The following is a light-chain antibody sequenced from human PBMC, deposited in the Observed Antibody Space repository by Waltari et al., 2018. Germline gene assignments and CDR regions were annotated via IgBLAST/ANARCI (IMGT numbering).Light chain of an antibody. CDR3: QAWDSSTVV. Sequence: SYELSQPPSVSVSPGQTASITCHGDKLGDQYSYWYQQRPGQSPVLVISQDSQRPSAIPERFSGSNSGNTATLTISGTQAMDEADYYCQAWDSSTVVFGGGTKLAVL. V-gene: IGLV3-1*01. J-gene: IGLJ2*01. CDR2: QDS. CDR1: KLGDQY.